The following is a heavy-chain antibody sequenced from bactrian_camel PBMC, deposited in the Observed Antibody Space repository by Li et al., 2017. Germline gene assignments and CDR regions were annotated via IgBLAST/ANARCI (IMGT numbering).Heavy chain of an antibody. Sequence: QLVESGGGSAQTGGSLRLSCTASGDSYDSTYCMAWFRQAPGKEREGVAVLDSVGSTNYADSVKGRFTISKDNAKKTLYLQMNNLQTEDTAVYFCGADCADIVIVTTAINPLYTYEGQGTQVTVS. D-gene: IGHD2*01. J-gene: IGHJ4*01. CDR1: GDSYDSTYC. V-gene: IGHV3S1*01. CDR2: LDSVGST.